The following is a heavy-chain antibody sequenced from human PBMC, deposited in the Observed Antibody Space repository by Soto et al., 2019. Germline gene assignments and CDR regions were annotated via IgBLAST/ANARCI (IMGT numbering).Heavy chain of an antibody. Sequence: QVQLVQSGAEVKKPGALVKVSCKASGYTFTSYDINWVRQATGQGLEWMGWMNPNSGNTGYAQKFQGRVTMTRNTSISTAYMELSSLRSEDTAVYYCARELRFLEWVTVFDPWGQGTLVTVSS. CDR2: MNPNSGNT. J-gene: IGHJ5*02. CDR1: GYTFTSYD. D-gene: IGHD3-3*01. V-gene: IGHV1-8*01. CDR3: ARELRFLEWVTVFDP.